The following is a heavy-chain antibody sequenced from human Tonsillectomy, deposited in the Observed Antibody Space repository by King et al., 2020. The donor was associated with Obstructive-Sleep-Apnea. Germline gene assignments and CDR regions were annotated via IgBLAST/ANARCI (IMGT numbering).Heavy chain of an antibody. CDR3: ATVAVATATYYFDY. J-gene: IGHJ4*02. CDR1: GYTFTGYY. Sequence: QLVQSGAELKKPGASVKVSCKASGYTFTGYYIHWVRQAPGQGLEWMGWINPNSGGIKYAQNFQGRVTMTRDTSISTAYMELSRLRPDDTAVYYCATVAVATATYYFDYWGQGTLVTVSS. CDR2: INPNSGGI. D-gene: IGHD4-17*01. V-gene: IGHV1-2*02.